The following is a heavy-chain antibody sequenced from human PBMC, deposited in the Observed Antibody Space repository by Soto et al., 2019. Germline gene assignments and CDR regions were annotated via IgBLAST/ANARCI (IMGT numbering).Heavy chain of an antibody. CDR1: GFSSGDYA. CDR3: AKSRYSDSSGDFYDY. Sequence: EVQLVESGGGLVQPGRSLRLSCTGSGFSSGDYAMSWVRQAPGKGLEWVGFIRSKAYGGTTEYAASVKGRFTIPRDDSKNIAYLQMDSLKTEDTAVYYCAKSRYSDSSGDFYDYWGQGTLVTVSS. CDR2: IRSKAYGGTT. D-gene: IGHD3-22*01. V-gene: IGHV3-49*04. J-gene: IGHJ4*02.